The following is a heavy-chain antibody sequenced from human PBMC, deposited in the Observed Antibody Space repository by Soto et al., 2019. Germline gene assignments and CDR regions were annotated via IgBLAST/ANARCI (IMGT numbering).Heavy chain of an antibody. CDR2: ISGSGGST. D-gene: IGHD2-2*01. V-gene: IGHV3-23*01. CDR1: GFTFSSYA. CDR3: AKDPLDVRGYCSSSGCLFN. J-gene: IGHJ4*02. Sequence: GGSLRLSCAASGFTFSSYAMSWVRQAPGKGLEWVSAISGSGGSTYYADSVKGRFTISRDNSKNTLYLQMNSLRAEDTAVYYCAKDPLDVRGYCSSSGCLFNWGQGTLVTVSS.